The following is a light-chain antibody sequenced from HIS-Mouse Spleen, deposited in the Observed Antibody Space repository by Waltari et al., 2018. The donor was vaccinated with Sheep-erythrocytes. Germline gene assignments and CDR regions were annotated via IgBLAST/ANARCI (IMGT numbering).Light chain of an antibody. J-gene: IGKJ1*01. CDR2: GAS. V-gene: IGKV3-20*01. CDR3: QQYGSSPWT. CDR1: QSVSSSY. Sequence: EIVLTQSPGTLSLSPGERATLSCRASQSVSSSYLAWYQQKPGQAPRLLIYGASSRATGIPERFSGSGSGTDFILTICRLEPEDFAVYYCQQYGSSPWTFGQGTKVEIK.